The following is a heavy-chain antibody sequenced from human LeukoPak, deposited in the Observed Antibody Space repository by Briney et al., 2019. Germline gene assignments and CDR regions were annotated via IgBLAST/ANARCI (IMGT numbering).Heavy chain of an antibody. D-gene: IGHD6-13*01. J-gene: IGHJ4*02. V-gene: IGHV3-48*03. Sequence: GGSLRLSCAASGFTFSNSEMNWVRQAPGEGLEWVSYISSSGSTIYYADSVKGRFTISRDNAKNSLFLQMNSLRAVDAAVYYCARDLYSSTWYAFDYWGQGTLVTVSP. CDR2: ISSSGSTI. CDR3: ARDLYSSTWYAFDY. CDR1: GFTFSNSE.